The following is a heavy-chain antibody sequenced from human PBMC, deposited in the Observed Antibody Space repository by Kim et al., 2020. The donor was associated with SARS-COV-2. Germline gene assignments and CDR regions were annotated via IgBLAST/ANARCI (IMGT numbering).Heavy chain of an antibody. CDR1: GGSISSSSYY. J-gene: IGHJ6*02. D-gene: IGHD3-10*01. Sequence: SETLSLTCTVSGGSISSSSYYWGWIRQPPGKGLEWIGSIYYSGSTYYNPSLKSRVTISVDTSKNQFSLKLSSVTAADTAVYYCTGSAPSYYYYYGMDVWGQGTTVTVSS. CDR3: TGSAPSYYYYYGMDV. CDR2: IYYSGST. V-gene: IGHV4-39*01.